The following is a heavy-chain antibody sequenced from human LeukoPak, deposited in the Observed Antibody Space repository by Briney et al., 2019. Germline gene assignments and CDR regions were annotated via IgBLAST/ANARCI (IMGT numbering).Heavy chain of an antibody. CDR2: ISVSGSST. Sequence: PGGSLRLSCAASGFTFRSYAMSWVRQAPGKGLERVSSISVSGSSTYYADSVKGRFTISRDNSKNTLYLQMNSLRAEDTAVYYCAKGGYGYGFLFDYWGQGTLVTVSS. D-gene: IGHD5-18*01. V-gene: IGHV3-23*01. CDR1: GFTFRSYA. J-gene: IGHJ4*02. CDR3: AKGGYGYGFLFDY.